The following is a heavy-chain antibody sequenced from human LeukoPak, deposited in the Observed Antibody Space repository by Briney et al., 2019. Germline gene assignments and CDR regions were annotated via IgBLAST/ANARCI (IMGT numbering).Heavy chain of an antibody. CDR1: GFTFSSYS. Sequence: GGSLRFSCAASGFTFSSYSMNWVRQAPGKGLEWVSSISSSSSYIYYADSVKGRFTISRDNAKNSLYLQMNSLRAEDTAVYYCARDILLWFGEPKYGMDVWGQGTTVTVSS. D-gene: IGHD3-10*01. V-gene: IGHV3-21*01. J-gene: IGHJ6*02. CDR3: ARDILLWFGEPKYGMDV. CDR2: ISSSSSYI.